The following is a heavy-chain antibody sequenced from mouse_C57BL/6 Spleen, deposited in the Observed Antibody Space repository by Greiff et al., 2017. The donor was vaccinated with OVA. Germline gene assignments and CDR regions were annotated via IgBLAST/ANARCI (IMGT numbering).Heavy chain of an antibody. J-gene: IGHJ4*01. Sequence: EVKLQESGGGLVQPGGSLGLSCAASGFTFTDYYMSWVRQPPGKALEWLGFIRNKANGYTTEYSASVKGRFTISRDNSQSILYLQMNALRAEDSATYYCARWGDYGGLDYWGQGTSVTVSS. CDR3: ARWGDYGGLDY. CDR2: IRNKANGYTT. D-gene: IGHD2-4*01. V-gene: IGHV7-3*01. CDR1: GFTFTDYY.